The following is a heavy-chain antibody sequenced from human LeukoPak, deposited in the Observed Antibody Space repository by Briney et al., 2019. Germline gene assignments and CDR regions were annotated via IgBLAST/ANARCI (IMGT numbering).Heavy chain of an antibody. V-gene: IGHV4-39*01. D-gene: IGHD1-26*01. J-gene: IGHJ6*03. CDR2: MYYSGST. CDR3: ASPPKRIGGATHYYYYMDV. CDR1: GGSISSDNYY. Sequence: PSETLSLTCTVSGGSISSDNYYWGWIRQPPGKGLEWIGSMYYSGSTYYNPTLKSRVTISVDTSKNQFSLKLSSVTAADTAVYYCASPPKRIGGATHYYYYMDVWGKGTTVTISS.